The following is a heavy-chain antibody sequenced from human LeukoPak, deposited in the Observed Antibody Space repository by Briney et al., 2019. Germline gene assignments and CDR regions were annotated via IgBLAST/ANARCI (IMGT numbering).Heavy chain of an antibody. D-gene: IGHD3-3*01. J-gene: IGHJ5*02. CDR2: INSDGSST. Sequence: GGSLRLSCAASGFTFSSYWMHWVRQAPGKGLVWVSRINSDGSSTSYADSVKGRFTISRDNAKNTLYLQMNSLRAGDTAVYYCARAADFWSGYTQFDPWGQGTLVTVSS. CDR3: ARAADFWSGYTQFDP. CDR1: GFTFSSYW. V-gene: IGHV3-74*01.